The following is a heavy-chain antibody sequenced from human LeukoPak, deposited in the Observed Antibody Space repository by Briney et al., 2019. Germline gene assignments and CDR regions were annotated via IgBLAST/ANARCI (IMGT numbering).Heavy chain of an antibody. CDR2: ISYDGSNK. J-gene: IGHJ4*02. D-gene: IGHD2-2*01. CDR1: GFTFSSYA. Sequence: GRSLRLSCAASGFTFSSYAMHWVRQAPGKGLEWVAVISYDGSNKYYADSVKGRSTISRDNSKNTLYLQMNSLRAEDTAVYYCARAKVVPASFDYWGQGTLVTVSS. CDR3: ARAKVVPASFDY. V-gene: IGHV3-30-3*01.